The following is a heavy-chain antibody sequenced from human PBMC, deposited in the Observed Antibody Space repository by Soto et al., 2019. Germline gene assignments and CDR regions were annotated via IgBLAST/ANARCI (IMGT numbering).Heavy chain of an antibody. J-gene: IGHJ4*02. D-gene: IGHD7-27*01. Sequence: QVQLVQSGAELKKPGASVNVSCKASGYTFTTHDINWMRQAAGQGLELLGWMNPNNGDTGYAQKFQDRIIMTSDTPMYTAYMELSSLSNEDTAVYYCASNRRLTGDFDYWGLGTLVTVSS. CDR3: ASNRRLTGDFDY. CDR1: GYTFTTHD. CDR2: MNPNNGDT. V-gene: IGHV1-8*01.